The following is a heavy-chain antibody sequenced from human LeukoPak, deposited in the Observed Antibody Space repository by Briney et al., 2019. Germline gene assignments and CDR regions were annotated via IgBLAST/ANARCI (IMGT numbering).Heavy chain of an antibody. J-gene: IGHJ6*02. D-gene: IGHD2-2*01. Sequence: SETLSLTCTVSGGSINYYYWSWIRQSPEKGLEWIGYIYYSGPTNYNPSLKSRVTISIDTSKNQFSLKLTSVTAADTAVYYCARGPAVVASYGMDVWGQGTTVTVSS. CDR2: IYYSGPT. V-gene: IGHV4-59*12. CDR3: ARGPAVVASYGMDV. CDR1: GGSINYYY.